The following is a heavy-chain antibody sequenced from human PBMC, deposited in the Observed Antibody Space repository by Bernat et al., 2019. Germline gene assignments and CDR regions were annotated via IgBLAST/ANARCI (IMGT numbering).Heavy chain of an antibody. J-gene: IGHJ4*02. V-gene: IGHV4-61*05. D-gene: IGHD1/OR15-1a*01. CDR3: ARLDLEQYYFDY. Sequence: QLQLQESGPGLVKPSETLSLTCTVSGDSIRSSFYYWGRIRQPPGKGLEWIGYIYYSGSTNYNPSLKSRVTISVDTSKNQFSLKLSSVTAADTAVYYCARLDLEQYYFDYWGQGTLVTVSS. CDR1: GDSIRSSFYY. CDR2: IYYSGST.